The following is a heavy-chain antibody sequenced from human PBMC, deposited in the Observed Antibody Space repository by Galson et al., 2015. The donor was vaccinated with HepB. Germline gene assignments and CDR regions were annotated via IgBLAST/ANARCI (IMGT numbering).Heavy chain of an antibody. J-gene: IGHJ6*02. CDR3: ARERRTGFTYYGMDV. D-gene: IGHD3-10*01. V-gene: IGHV1-69*13. CDR2: IITVFGTP. Sequence: SVKVSCKASGGTFSNYAISWVRQAPGQGLEWMEGIITVFGTPKYAQKFQGRVTITADASTNTAYMDLSSLRSEDTAVYYCARERRTGFTYYGMDVWGQGTTVTVSS. CDR1: GGTFSNYA.